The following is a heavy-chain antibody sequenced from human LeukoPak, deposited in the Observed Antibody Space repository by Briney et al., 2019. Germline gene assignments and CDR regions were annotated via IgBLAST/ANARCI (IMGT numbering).Heavy chain of an antibody. V-gene: IGHV1-2*04. D-gene: IGHD2/OR15-2a*01. CDR1: GYTFTGYY. Sequence: ASVRVSCKASGYTFTGYYMHWVRQAPGQGLEWTGWINPNSGGANYAPNFQGWVTMTRDTSISTAYMELSRLRSDDTAVYYCARGRDLSSLADSWGQGTLVTVSS. CDR3: ARGRDLSSLADS. J-gene: IGHJ4*02. CDR2: INPNSGGA.